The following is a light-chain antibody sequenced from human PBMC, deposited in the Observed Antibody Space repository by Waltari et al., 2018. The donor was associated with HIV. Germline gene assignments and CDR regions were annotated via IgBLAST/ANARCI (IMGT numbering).Light chain of an antibody. CDR3: CSYAGSNWV. CDR1: RSDIGSYNL. CDR2: EGG. J-gene: IGLJ3*02. Sequence: QSALTQPASVSGSPGQSITISCTGTRSDIGSYNLVSWYQQHPGKAPKLMIYEGGKRPSGVSSRFSGSKSGNTASLTISGLQAEDEADYYCCSYAGSNWVFGGGTKLSVL. V-gene: IGLV2-23*01.